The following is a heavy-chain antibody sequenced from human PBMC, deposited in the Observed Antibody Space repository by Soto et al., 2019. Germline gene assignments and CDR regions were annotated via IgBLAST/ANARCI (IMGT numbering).Heavy chain of an antibody. CDR2: IYYSGST. V-gene: IGHV4-39*02. J-gene: IGHJ5*02. CDR1: GGSISSSSYY. CDR3: ARETDSSGYYNWFDP. D-gene: IGHD3-22*01. Sequence: PSETLSLTCTVSGGSISSSSYYWGWIRQPPGKGLEWIGSIYYSGSTYYNPSLKSRVTISVDTSKSQFSLKLSSVTAADTAVYYCARETDSSGYYNWFDPWGQGTLVTVSS.